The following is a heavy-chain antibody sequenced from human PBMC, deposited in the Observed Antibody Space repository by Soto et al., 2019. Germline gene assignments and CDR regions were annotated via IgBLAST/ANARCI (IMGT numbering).Heavy chain of an antibody. D-gene: IGHD3-22*01. CDR3: ARLRTNYYYDSSGYYFDAFDI. Sequence: SETLSLTCAVYGGSFSGYYWIWIRQPPGKGLEWIGEINHSGSTNYNPSLKSRVTISVDTSKNQFSLKLSSVTAVDTAVYYCARLRTNYYYDSSGYYFDAFDIWGQGTMVTVSS. CDR2: INHSGST. CDR1: GGSFSGYY. V-gene: IGHV4-34*01. J-gene: IGHJ3*02.